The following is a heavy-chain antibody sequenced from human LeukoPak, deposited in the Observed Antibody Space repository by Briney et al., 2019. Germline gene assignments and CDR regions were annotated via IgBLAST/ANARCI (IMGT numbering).Heavy chain of an antibody. CDR2: ISAYNGNT. V-gene: IGHV1-18*01. CDR3: AKELGGTRAPLYYYYYYMDV. J-gene: IGHJ6*03. CDR1: GYTFTSYG. D-gene: IGHD1-1*01. Sequence: ASVKVSCKASGYTFTSYGISWVRQAPGQGLEWMGWISAYNGNTNYAQKLQGRVTMTTDTSTSTAYMELRSLRSDDTAVCYCAKELGGTRAPLYYYYYYMDVWGKGTTVTVSS.